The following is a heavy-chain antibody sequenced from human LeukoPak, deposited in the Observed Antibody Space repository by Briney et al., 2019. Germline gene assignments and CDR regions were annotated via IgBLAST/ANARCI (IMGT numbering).Heavy chain of an antibody. V-gene: IGHV1-69*04. CDR2: NIPILGIA. D-gene: IGHD2-15*01. CDR1: GGTFSSYA. J-gene: IGHJ5*02. CDR3: ARDRPYCSGGSCYPKPAWFDP. Sequence: SVKVSCKASGGTFSSYAISWVRQAPGQGLEWMGRNIPILGIANYAQRFQGRVTITADKSTSTAYMELSSLRSEDTAVYYCARDRPYCSGGSCYPKPAWFDPWGQGTLVTVSS.